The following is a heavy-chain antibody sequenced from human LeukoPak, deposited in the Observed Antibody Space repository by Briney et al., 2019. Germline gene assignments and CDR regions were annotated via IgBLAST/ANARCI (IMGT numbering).Heavy chain of an antibody. CDR2: INPNSGGT. CDR1: GYTFTGYY. D-gene: IGHD6-19*01. Sequence: EASVTVSCKASGYTFTGYYMHWVRQAPGQGLEWMGWINPNSGGTNYAQKFQGRVTMTRDTSISTAYMELSRLRSDDTAVYYCARDQHSSGWYGDYYYYMDVWGKGTTVTVSS. J-gene: IGHJ6*03. V-gene: IGHV1-2*02. CDR3: ARDQHSSGWYGDYYYYMDV.